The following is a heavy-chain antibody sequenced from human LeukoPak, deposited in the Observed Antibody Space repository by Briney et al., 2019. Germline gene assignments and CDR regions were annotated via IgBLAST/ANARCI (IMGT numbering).Heavy chain of an antibody. CDR2: IRYDGSNK. V-gene: IGHV3-30*02. J-gene: IGHJ4*02. Sequence: GGSLRLSCAASGFTFSSYGMHWVRQAPGKGLEWVAFIRYDGSNKYYADSVKGRFTISRDNAKNSLYLQMNSLRAEDTAVYYCARGPIPDYWGQGTLVTVSS. CDR1: GFTFSSYG. D-gene: IGHD2-2*02. CDR3: ARGPIPDY.